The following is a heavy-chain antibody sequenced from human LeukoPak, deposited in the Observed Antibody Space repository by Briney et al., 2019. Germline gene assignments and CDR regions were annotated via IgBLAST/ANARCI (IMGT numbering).Heavy chain of an antibody. CDR1: GGSFSGYY. Sequence: SETLSLTCADYGGSFSGYYWSWIRQPPGKGLEWIGEINHSGSTNYNPSLKSRVTISVDTSKNQFSLKLSSVTAADTAVYYCARAYDSSGYYHDAFDIWGQGTMVTVSS. J-gene: IGHJ3*02. CDR2: INHSGST. CDR3: ARAYDSSGYYHDAFDI. D-gene: IGHD3-22*01. V-gene: IGHV4-34*01.